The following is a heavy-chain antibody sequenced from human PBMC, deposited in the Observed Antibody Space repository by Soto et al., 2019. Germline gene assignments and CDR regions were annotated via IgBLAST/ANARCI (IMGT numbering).Heavy chain of an antibody. V-gene: IGHV3-21*01. CDR1: GFTFSSYS. Sequence: GGSLRLSCAASGFTFSSYSMNWVRQAPGKGLEWVSSISSSSSYIYYADSVKGRFTISRDNAKNSLYLQMNSLRAEDTAVYYCARDGGMDIVLMVFPGVPFSGRYYYYGMDVWGQGTTVTVSS. CDR2: ISSSSSYI. CDR3: ARDGGMDIVLMVFPGVPFSGRYYYYGMDV. J-gene: IGHJ6*02. D-gene: IGHD2-8*01.